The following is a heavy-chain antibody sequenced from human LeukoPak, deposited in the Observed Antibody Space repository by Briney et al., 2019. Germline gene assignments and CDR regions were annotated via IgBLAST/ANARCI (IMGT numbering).Heavy chain of an antibody. J-gene: IGHJ4*02. CDR3: ARGPHYYDSSGYYFGGYY. CDR1: GASLSTYY. Sequence: PSETLSLTCTVSGASLSTYYWSWIRQPPGKGLEWIGYIYYSGSTNYNPSLKSRVTISVDTSKNQFSLRLSSVTAADTAVYYCARGPHYYDSSGYYFGGYYWGQGTLVTVSS. D-gene: IGHD3-22*01. V-gene: IGHV4-59*01. CDR2: IYYSGST.